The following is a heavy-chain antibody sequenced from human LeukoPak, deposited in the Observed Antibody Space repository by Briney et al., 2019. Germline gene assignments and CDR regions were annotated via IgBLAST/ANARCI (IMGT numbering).Heavy chain of an antibody. CDR3: GRDNNYKVDV. J-gene: IGHJ6*04. CDR2: IKTYGRVT. D-gene: IGHD4-11*01. CDR1: GFSFSDYW. Sequence: PGGSLTLSCAASGFSFSDYWMVWVRQAPGKGLVWVSNIKTYGRVTNYADSVKGRFNISRDNAKNTLYLQMNSLRAEDTAVYYCGRDNNYKVDVWGKGTTVTVSS. V-gene: IGHV3-74*01.